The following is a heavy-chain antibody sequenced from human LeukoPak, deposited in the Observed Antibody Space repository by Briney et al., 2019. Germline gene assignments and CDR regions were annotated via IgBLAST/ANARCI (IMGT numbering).Heavy chain of an antibody. V-gene: IGHV3-7*01. D-gene: IGHD2-15*01. CDR3: ARERIIADSYGMDV. J-gene: IGHJ6*02. CDR2: IKQDGSEK. Sequence: GGSLRLSCAASGFSFSTSWMTWVRQAPGKGLEWVANIKQDGSEKHYVDSVKGRFTVSRDNVKNSLYLQMNSLRAEDTAVYYCARERIIADSYGMDVWGQGTTVTVSS. CDR1: GFSFSTSW.